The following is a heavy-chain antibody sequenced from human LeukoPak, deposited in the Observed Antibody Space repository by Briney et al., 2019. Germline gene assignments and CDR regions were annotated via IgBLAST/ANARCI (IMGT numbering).Heavy chain of an antibody. J-gene: IGHJ5*02. D-gene: IGHD7-27*01. CDR3: ARDQLISHGDRFDP. Sequence: GGSLRLSCAASGFTFSDYYMSWIRQAPGKGLEWVSYISSSGSTIYYADSVKGRFTISRDNAKNSLYLQMNSLRAEDTAVYYCARDQLISHGDRFDPWGQGTLVTVSS. CDR1: GFTFSDYY. CDR2: ISSSGSTI. V-gene: IGHV3-11*04.